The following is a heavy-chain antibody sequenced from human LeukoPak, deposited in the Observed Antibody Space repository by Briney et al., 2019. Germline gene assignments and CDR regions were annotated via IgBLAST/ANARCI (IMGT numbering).Heavy chain of an antibody. CDR2: IESNGLA. Sequence: GGSLRLSCAASGFTFSSYWMHWVRQTPGKGLMWVSRIESNGLALYADSVRDRFTISRDNAKNSLYLQMNSLGPEDTAVYYCARDPYSGNYGNYYYYYMDVWGKGITVTISS. V-gene: IGHV3-74*01. J-gene: IGHJ6*03. CDR1: GFTFSSYW. CDR3: ARDPYSGNYGNYYYYYMDV. D-gene: IGHD1-26*01.